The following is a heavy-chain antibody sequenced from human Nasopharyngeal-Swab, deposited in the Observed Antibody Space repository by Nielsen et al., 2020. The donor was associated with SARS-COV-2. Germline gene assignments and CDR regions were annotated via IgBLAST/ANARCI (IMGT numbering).Heavy chain of an antibody. Sequence: GEFLQNACKGCGFGFTIYWSSWASQMPGKGVEWMARIDPSDSYTNYSSSFQGHVPISADKSISTAYLQWNSLKASDTAMYYCARPSSGWYGAFDIWGQGTMVTVSS. J-gene: IGHJ3*02. D-gene: IGHD6-19*01. CDR1: GFGFTIYW. CDR2: IDPSDSYT. CDR3: ARPSSGWYGAFDI. V-gene: IGHV5-10-1*01.